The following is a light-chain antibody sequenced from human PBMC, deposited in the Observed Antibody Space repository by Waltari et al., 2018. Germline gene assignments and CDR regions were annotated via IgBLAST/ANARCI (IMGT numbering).Light chain of an antibody. CDR1: TIASKN. V-gene: IGLV3-21*02. J-gene: IGLJ3*02. CDR3: QVLDSASDHWV. Sequence: YVLTQPPSVSVAPGQTAAITCGGDTIASKNVHWYQQRSGQAPVLVVYDDCDRPSGIPGRFSGSNSGNTATLTISRVEAGDEADYYCQVLDSASDHWVFGGGTKLTVL. CDR2: DDC.